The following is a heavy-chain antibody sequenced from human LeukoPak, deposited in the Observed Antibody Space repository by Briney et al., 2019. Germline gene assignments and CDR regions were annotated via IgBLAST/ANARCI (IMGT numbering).Heavy chain of an antibody. J-gene: IGHJ4*02. CDR3: ARGAVFQGNYDY. CDR2: ISGESKYI. CDR1: GFTFSSSS. D-gene: IGHD3-10*01. Sequence: GGSLRLSCAAAGFTFSSSSMNWVRQTPGKGLEWVSSISGESKYIYYADSVTGRFTISRDNAKNSLYLQMSTLRAEDTAIYYCARGAVFQGNYDYWGQGTQVTVSS. V-gene: IGHV3-21*01.